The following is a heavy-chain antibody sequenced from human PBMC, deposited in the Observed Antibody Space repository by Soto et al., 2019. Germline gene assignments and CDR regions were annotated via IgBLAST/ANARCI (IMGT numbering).Heavy chain of an antibody. V-gene: IGHV1-2*02. D-gene: IGHD2-8*01. CDR1: GYPFKDFY. J-gene: IGHJ4*02. CDR2: INPSSGGT. CDR3: ARIWGLCPNGVCSYYFDY. Sequence: SVKVSCKTSGYPFKDFYIHWVRQAPGQGLEWMGWINPSSGGTTYARKFQGRVTVTRDTSTSTAYMELDRLTSDDTAVYYCARIWGLCPNGVCSYYFDYWGQGTLVTVSS.